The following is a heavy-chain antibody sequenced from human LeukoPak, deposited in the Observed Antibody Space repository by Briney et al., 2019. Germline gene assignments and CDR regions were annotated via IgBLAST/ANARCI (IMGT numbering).Heavy chain of an antibody. Sequence: GGSLRLSCAVSGFTVRSIHMAWVRQAPGKGLEWVSVIYNGDNTNYPDSVRGRFTISRDNSKNTLYLQMNSLRAEDTAVYYCVRASQWLAFDYWGQGTLVTVSS. D-gene: IGHD6-19*01. V-gene: IGHV3-66*01. CDR2: IYNGDNT. CDR3: VRASQWLAFDY. J-gene: IGHJ4*02. CDR1: GFTVRSIH.